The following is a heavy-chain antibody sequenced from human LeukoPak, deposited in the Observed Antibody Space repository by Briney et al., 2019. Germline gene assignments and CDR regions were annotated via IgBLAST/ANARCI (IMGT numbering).Heavy chain of an antibody. D-gene: IGHD6-6*01. Sequence: SETLSLTCTVSGGSISSYYWSWIRQPPGKGLGWIGYIYYTGSTNYNPSLKSRVTISVDTSKNQFSLKLSSVTAADTAVYYCARGGSRQISSSDFDYWGQGTLVTVSS. CDR2: IYYTGST. CDR3: ARGGSRQISSSDFDY. J-gene: IGHJ4*02. CDR1: GGSISSYY. V-gene: IGHV4-59*01.